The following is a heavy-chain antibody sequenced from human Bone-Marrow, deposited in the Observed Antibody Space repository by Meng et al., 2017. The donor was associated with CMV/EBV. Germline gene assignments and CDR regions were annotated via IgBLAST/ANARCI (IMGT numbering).Heavy chain of an antibody. V-gene: IGHV3-21*01. J-gene: IGHJ4*02. CDR3: ARSEGTSGWYHYYFDY. CDR2: ISSNNIYI. D-gene: IGHD6-19*01. Sequence: GGSLRLSCAASGFTFSSYSMNWVRQAPGKGLEWVSSISSNNIYIYYADSVKGRFTISRDNAKNSLYLQMNSLRAEDTAVYYCARSEGTSGWYHYYFDYWGQGTLVTVSS. CDR1: GFTFSSYS.